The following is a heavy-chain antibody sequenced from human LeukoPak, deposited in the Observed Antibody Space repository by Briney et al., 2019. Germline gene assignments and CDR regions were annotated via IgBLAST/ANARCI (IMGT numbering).Heavy chain of an antibody. CDR1: GFTFDDYG. CDR3: ARDRRPSGYCSGGGCFSSDY. CDR2: INWNGGGT. D-gene: IGHD2-15*01. J-gene: IGHJ4*02. V-gene: IGHV3-20*04. Sequence: GGSLRLSCAASGFTFDDYGMSWVRQAPGKGLEWVSGINWNGGGTGYADSVKGRFTISRNNAKNSLYLHMNSLRAEDTALYYCARDRRPSGYCSGGGCFSSDYWGQGTLVTVSS.